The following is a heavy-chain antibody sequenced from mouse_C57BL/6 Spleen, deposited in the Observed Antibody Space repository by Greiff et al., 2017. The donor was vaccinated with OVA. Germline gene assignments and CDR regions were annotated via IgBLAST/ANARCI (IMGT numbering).Heavy chain of an antibody. CDR3: ARGGSRYAMDY. J-gene: IGHJ4*01. Sequence: QVQLQQPGAELVRPGSSVKLSCKASGYTFTSYWMHWVKQRPIQGLEWIGNIDPSDSETHYNQKFKDKATLTVDKSSSTAYMQLSSLTSEDSAVYYCARGGSRYAMDYWGQGTSVTVSS. CDR1: GYTFTSYW. D-gene: IGHD1-1*01. V-gene: IGHV1-52*01. CDR2: IDPSDSET.